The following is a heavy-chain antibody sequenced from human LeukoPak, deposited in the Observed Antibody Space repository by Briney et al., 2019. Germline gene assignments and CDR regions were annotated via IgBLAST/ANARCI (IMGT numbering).Heavy chain of an antibody. CDR3: ARVGDILTGYYYYFDY. J-gene: IGHJ4*02. V-gene: IGHV4-59*12. CDR2: IYYSGST. Sequence: SETLSLTCSVSGGSISSYYWNWIRQPPGKGLEWIGYIYYSGSTNYNPSLKSRVTIPVDTSKNQFSLKLSSVTAADTAVYYCARVGDILTGYYYYFDYWGQGTLVTVSS. CDR1: GGSISSYY. D-gene: IGHD3-9*01.